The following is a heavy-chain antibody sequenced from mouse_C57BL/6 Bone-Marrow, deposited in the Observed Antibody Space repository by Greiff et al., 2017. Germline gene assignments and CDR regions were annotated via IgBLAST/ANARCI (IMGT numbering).Heavy chain of an antibody. CDR1: GFTFSDAW. V-gene: IGHV6-6*01. CDR2: IRNKANNHAT. J-gene: IGHJ3*01. Sequence: VQGVESGGGLVQPGGSMKLSCAASGFTFSDAWMDWVRQSPEKGLEWVAEIRNKANNHATYYAVSVKGRFTISIDYSKGSVYLQMYSLRVVDIGFYYCTGGDYVRFAYWGQGTLVTVSA. CDR3: TGGDYVRFAY. D-gene: IGHD2-13*01.